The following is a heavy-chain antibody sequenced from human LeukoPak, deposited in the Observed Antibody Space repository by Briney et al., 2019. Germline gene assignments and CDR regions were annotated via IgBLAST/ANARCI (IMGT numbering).Heavy chain of an antibody. J-gene: IGHJ4*02. CDR1: GFTFSSYG. Sequence: GGSLRLSCAASGFTFSSYGMHWVRQAPGKGLEWVAVIWYDGSNKYYADSVKGRFTISRDNSKNTPYLQMNSLRAEDTAVYYCARAGIVGEYFDYWGQGTLVTVSS. CDR3: ARAGIVGEYFDY. D-gene: IGHD1-26*01. CDR2: IWYDGSNK. V-gene: IGHV3-33*01.